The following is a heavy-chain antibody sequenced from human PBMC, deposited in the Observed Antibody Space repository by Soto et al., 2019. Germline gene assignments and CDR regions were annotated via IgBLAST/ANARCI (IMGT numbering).Heavy chain of an antibody. D-gene: IGHD1-26*01. CDR1: GGTFSSYT. CDR2: IIPILGIA. J-gene: IGHJ5*02. Sequence: QVQLVQSGAEVKKPGSSVKVSCKASGGTFSSYTISWVRQAPGQGLEWMGRIIPILGIANYAQKFQGRVTITADNSTSTSYMELSSLRSEDTAVYYCAHWRWEESRDGCRGGFGPWGQGTLVTVSS. V-gene: IGHV1-69*02. CDR3: AHWRWEESRDGCRGGFGP.